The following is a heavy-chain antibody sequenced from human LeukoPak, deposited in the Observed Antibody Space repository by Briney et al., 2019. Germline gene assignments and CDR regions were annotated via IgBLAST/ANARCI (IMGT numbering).Heavy chain of an antibody. V-gene: IGHV4-34*01. CDR3: ARGRVSIVVVPAAIQDWFDP. CDR2: INHSGGT. Sequence: SEALSLTCAVYGGSFSDYYWTWIRQPPGKGLEWIGEINHSGGTNHNPSLMSRDIMSVDTSKNQFSLKLSSVTAADTAVYYCARGRVSIVVVPAAIQDWFDPWGQGTLVTVSS. J-gene: IGHJ5*02. CDR1: GGSFSDYY. D-gene: IGHD2-2*01.